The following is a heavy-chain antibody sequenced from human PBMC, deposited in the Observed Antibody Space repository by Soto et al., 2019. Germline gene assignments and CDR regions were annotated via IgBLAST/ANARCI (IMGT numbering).Heavy chain of an antibody. CDR2: ISAYNGNT. V-gene: IGHV1-18*04. CDR3: ARAYCSGGSCSADYYYGMDV. CDR1: GYTFTSYG. D-gene: IGHD2-15*01. J-gene: IGHJ6*02. Sequence: GASVKVSCKASGYTFTSYGISWVRQAPGQGLEWMGWISAYNGNTNYAQKLQGRVTMTTDTSTSTAYMELRSLRSDDTAVYYCARAYCSGGSCSADYYYGMDVLGQGTTVTVSS.